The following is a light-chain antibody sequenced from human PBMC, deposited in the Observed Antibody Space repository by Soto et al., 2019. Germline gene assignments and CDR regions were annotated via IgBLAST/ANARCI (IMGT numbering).Light chain of an antibody. J-gene: IGKJ5*01. CDR3: QQYGSSPLIT. Sequence: SPGTLSLSPGERATLSCRASQSVSSSYLAWYQQKPGQAPRLLIYGASSRATGIPDRFSGSGSGTDFTLTISRLEPEDFAVYYCQQYGSSPLITFGQGTRLEIK. CDR1: QSVSSSY. CDR2: GAS. V-gene: IGKV3-20*01.